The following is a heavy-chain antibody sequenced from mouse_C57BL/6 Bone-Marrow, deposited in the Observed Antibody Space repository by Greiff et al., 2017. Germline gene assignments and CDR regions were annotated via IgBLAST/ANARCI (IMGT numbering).Heavy chain of an antibody. Sequence: VQLQQSGAELVRPGTSVKVSCKASGYAFTNYLIEWVKRRPGQGLEWIGVINPGSGGTNYNEKFKGKATLTADKSSSTAYMQLSSLTSEDSAVYFCARRDLLLRDWGQGTLVTVSA. CDR3: ARRDLLLRD. CDR1: GYAFTNYL. D-gene: IGHD1-1*01. CDR2: INPGSGGT. J-gene: IGHJ3*01. V-gene: IGHV1-54*01.